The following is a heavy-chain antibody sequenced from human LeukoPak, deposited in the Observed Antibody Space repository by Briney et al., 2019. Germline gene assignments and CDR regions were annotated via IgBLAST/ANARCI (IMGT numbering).Heavy chain of an antibody. CDR2: ISSSGSTI. V-gene: IGHV3-11*04. J-gene: IGHJ4*02. Sequence: GGSLRLSCAASGFTFSDYNMSWIRQAPGKGLEWVSYISSSGSTIYYADSVKGRFTISRDKAKISLYLQMNSRRAEDTAVYYCARDRKGYGDYPFKNDYWGRGTLVTGSS. CDR3: ARDRKGYGDYPFKNDY. CDR1: GFTFSDYN. D-gene: IGHD4-17*01.